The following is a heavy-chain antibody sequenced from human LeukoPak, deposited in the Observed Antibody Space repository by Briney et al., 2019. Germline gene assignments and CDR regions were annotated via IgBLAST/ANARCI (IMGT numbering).Heavy chain of an antibody. Sequence: SETLSLTCTVSGGSISSYYWSWIRQPPGKGLEWIGYIYYSGSTNYNPSLKSRVTISVDTSKNQFSLKLSSVTAADTAVYYCARSEDVDTAMAFFDYWGQGTLVTVSS. CDR1: GGSISSYY. J-gene: IGHJ4*02. D-gene: IGHD5-18*01. CDR2: IYYSGST. V-gene: IGHV4-59*08. CDR3: ARSEDVDTAMAFFDY.